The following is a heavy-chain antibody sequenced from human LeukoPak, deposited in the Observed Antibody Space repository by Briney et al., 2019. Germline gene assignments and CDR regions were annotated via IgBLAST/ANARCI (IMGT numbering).Heavy chain of an antibody. CDR1: GGSFDGYY. CDR3: ARGLASGYPPIPFDY. CDR2: ITYDGST. J-gene: IGHJ4*02. D-gene: IGHD3-3*01. V-gene: IGHV4-34*01. Sequence: SETLSLTCAVFGGSFDGYYWSWIRQPPGKGPEWIGEITYDGSTNYNPSLKSRVTISVDTSKIQFSLNLSSVTAADTAIYYCARGLASGYPPIPFDYWGQGTQVTVSS.